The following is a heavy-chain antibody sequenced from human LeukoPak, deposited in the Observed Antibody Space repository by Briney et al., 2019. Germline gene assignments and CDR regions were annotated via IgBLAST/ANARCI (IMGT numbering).Heavy chain of an antibody. CDR1: GYTLTELS. D-gene: IGHD3-10*01. CDR3: ARAGGMVRGEVWFDP. V-gene: IGHV1-24*01. Sequence: ASVKVSCKVSGYTLTELSMHWVRQAPGKGLEWMGGFDPEDGETIYAQKFQGRVTMTRDTSTSTVYMELSSLRSEDTAVYYCARAGGMVRGEVWFDPWGQGTLVTVSS. CDR2: FDPEDGET. J-gene: IGHJ5*02.